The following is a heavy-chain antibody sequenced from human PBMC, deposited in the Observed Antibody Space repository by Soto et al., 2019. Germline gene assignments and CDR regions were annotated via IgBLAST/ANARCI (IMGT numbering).Heavy chain of an antibody. Sequence: SETLSLACTVSGGSVSSGSYYWSWIRQPPGKGLEWIGYIYYSGSTNYNPSLKSRVTISVDTSKNQFSLKLSSVTAADTAVYYCARDSGIAAHFDYWGQGTLVTVSS. V-gene: IGHV4-61*01. J-gene: IGHJ4*02. CDR2: IYYSGST. CDR1: GGSVSSGSYY. CDR3: ARDSGIAAHFDY. D-gene: IGHD6-6*01.